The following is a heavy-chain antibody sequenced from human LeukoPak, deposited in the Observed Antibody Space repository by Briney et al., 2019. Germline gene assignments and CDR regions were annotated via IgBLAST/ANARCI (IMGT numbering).Heavy chain of an antibody. CDR1: GFTFSSYA. J-gene: IGHJ4*02. CDR2: ISGSGGGT. D-gene: IGHD2-2*01. V-gene: IGHV3-23*01. CDR3: AKDEYCSSTSCSVFDY. Sequence: PGGSLRLSCAASGFTFSSYAMSWVRQAPGKGLEWVSAISGSGGGTYYADSVKGRFTISRDNSKNTLYLQMNSLRAEDTAVYYCAKDEYCSSTSCSVFDYWGQGTLVTVSS.